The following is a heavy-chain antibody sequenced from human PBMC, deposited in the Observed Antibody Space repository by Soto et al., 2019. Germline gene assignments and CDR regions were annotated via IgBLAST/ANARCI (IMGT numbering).Heavy chain of an antibody. CDR1: GGSFRGYY. CDR3: ARDKRWLRNSDAFDI. CDR2: INHSGST. Sequence: SETLSLTCAVYGGSFRGYYWSWIRQPPGKGLEWIGEINHSGSTNYNPSLKSRVTISVDTSKNQFSLKLSSVTAADTAVYYCARDKRWLRNSDAFDIWGQGTMVTVSS. V-gene: IGHV4-34*01. J-gene: IGHJ3*02. D-gene: IGHD5-12*01.